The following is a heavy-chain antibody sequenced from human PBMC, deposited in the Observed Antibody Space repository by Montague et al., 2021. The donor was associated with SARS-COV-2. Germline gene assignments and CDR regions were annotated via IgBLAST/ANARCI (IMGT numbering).Heavy chain of an antibody. J-gene: IGHJ4*02. CDR2: IYYSGNT. V-gene: IGHV4-39*01. Sequence: LSLTCTVSGASISRSSYYWGWIRHPPGKGLEWIGNIYYSGNTXYNPSLKSRVTISVDTSKNQFSLALSSVTAADTAIYYCARQGNSGNLIDYWGQGTLVTVSS. D-gene: IGHD3-10*01. CDR3: ARQGNSGNLIDY. CDR1: GASISRSSYY.